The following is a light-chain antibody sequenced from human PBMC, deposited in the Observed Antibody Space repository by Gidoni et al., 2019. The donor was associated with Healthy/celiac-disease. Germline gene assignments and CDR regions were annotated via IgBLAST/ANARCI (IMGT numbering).Light chain of an antibody. J-gene: IGLJ2*01. Sequence: QAALTQPPSASGSPGQSVTISCTGTSSDVGGYNSVSWYQQHPGKAPKLMIYEVSKRPSGVPARFSGSTSGNTASLTVSGLQAEDSADYYCSSSAGRTRVFGGGTKLTVL. CDR2: EVS. V-gene: IGLV2-8*01. CDR1: SSDVGGYNS. CDR3: SSSAGRTRV.